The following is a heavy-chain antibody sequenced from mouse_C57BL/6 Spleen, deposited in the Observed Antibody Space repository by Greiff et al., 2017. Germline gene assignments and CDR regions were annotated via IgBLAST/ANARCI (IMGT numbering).Heavy chain of an antibody. V-gene: IGHV1-50*01. CDR3: ARVEIGSGYAAY. D-gene: IGHD3-2*02. CDR1: GYTFTSYW. CDR2: IDPSDSYT. Sequence: QVQLKQPGAELVKPGASVKLSCKASGYTFTSYWMQWVKQRPGQGLEWIGEIDPSDSYTNYNQKFKGKATLTVDTSSSTAYMQLSSLTSEDSAVYYCARVEIGSGYAAYWGQGTLVTVSA. J-gene: IGHJ3*01.